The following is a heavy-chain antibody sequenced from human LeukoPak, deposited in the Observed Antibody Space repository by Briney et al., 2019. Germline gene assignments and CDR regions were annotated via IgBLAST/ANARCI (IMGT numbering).Heavy chain of an antibody. V-gene: IGHV4-34*01. J-gene: IGHJ3*02. CDR3: ARRLHRWGFVFDI. CDR2: IYYSGST. CDR1: GGSFSGYY. D-gene: IGHD1-26*01. Sequence: SETLSLTCALYGGSFSGYYWSWIRQPPGKGLEWIGGIYYSGSTYYNPSLKSRVTISVDTSKNQFSLKLSSVTAADAGVYYCARRLHRWGFVFDIWGQGAMVTVSS.